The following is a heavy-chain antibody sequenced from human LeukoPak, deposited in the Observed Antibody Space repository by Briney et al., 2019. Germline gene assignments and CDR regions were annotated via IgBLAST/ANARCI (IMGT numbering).Heavy chain of an antibody. D-gene: IGHD6-19*01. J-gene: IGHJ4*02. V-gene: IGHV4-39*02. CDR1: GGSISNISYY. CDR3: ATLRTSGWYFDY. Sequence: PSETLSLTCTVSGGSISNISYYWGWTRQTPGKGLEWIGSIYYSGGTNYNPSLKSRLTISVDTSKNHFSLKLSSVTAADAAVYYCATLRTSGWYFDYWGQGTLVTVSS. CDR2: IYYSGGT.